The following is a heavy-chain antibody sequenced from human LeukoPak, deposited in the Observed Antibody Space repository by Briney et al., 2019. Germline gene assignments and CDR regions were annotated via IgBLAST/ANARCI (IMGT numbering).Heavy chain of an antibody. Sequence: SDSLPLTCTVSGGSISSQYWSRLRQPPGTALEGTGYIYYSRSTNYNPSLKSRVTISVDTSKNQFSLKLSSVTAADTAVYYCARASGNSRNFDYWGRGTVLSLS. CDR2: IYYSRST. V-gene: IGHV4-59*11. CDR3: ARASGNSRNFDY. J-gene: IGHJ4*02. CDR1: GGSISSQY. D-gene: IGHD4-23*01.